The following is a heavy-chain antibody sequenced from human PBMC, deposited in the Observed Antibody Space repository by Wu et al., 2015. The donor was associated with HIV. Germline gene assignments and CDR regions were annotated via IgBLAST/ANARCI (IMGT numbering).Heavy chain of an antibody. CDR2: IYYTGST. CDR1: WLHQWLL. V-gene: IGHV4-59*01. CDR3: VRHRDGRSDLD. J-gene: IGHJ4*02. Sequence: VQRTGVGPGLVKLRDPVPHLHCHWWLHQWLLLGLDPAAPGKGLEWIGYIYYTGSTKYNSSLKSRVTISVDTSKNHFSLKLNSATAADTAVYYCVRHRDGRSDLDWGLGTLVTVSS. D-gene: IGHD5-24*01.